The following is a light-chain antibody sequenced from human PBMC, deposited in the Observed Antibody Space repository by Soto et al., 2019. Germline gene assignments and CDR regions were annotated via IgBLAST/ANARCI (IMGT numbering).Light chain of an antibody. CDR2: DAS. V-gene: IGKV3-11*01. J-gene: IGKJ1*01. CDR3: QQRSNSWT. Sequence: EIVLTQSPATLSLSPGERATLSCRASQSVSTYLAWYQLKPGQAPRLLIFDASNRAPGIPARFSGSGSGTDFTLTISSLEPEDFAVDYCQQRSNSWTFGQGTKVENK. CDR1: QSVSTY.